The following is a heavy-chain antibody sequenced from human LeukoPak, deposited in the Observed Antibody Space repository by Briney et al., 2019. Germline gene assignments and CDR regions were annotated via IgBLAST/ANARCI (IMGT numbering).Heavy chain of an antibody. J-gene: IGHJ3*02. CDR2: IYYSGST. D-gene: IGHD3-16*01. CDR1: GGSMSGYF. Sequence: SETLSLTCTVSGGSMSGYFWNWIRQPPGKGLESIGHIYYSGSTNYNPSLKSRVTISVDTSKNQLSLKLSSVTAADTAVYYCARDRRDLGFAFDIWGQGTMVIVSS. CDR3: ARDRRDLGFAFDI. V-gene: IGHV4-59*12.